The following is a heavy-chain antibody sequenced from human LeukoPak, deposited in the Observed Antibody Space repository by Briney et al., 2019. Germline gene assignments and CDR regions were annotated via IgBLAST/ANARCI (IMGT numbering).Heavy chain of an antibody. V-gene: IGHV4-34*01. J-gene: IGHJ5*02. CDR3: ARYRFLLSFFDP. CDR1: GGSISSYY. D-gene: IGHD3-16*02. Sequence: SETLSLTCTVSGGSISSYYWSWIRQPPGKGLEWIGEINHSGSTNYNPSLKSRVTISVDTSKNQFSLKLSSVTAADTAVYYCARYRFLLSFFDPWGQGTLVTVSS. CDR2: INHSGST.